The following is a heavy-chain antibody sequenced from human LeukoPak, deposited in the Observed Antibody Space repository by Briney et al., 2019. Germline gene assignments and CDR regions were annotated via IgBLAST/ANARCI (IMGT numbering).Heavy chain of an antibody. V-gene: IGHV3-30*19. CDR3: ARAEGRRDGYNFVPFSVH. Sequence: PGKSLRLSCAASGFTFSSHGMHWVRQAPGKGLEWVAVISYDGSNKYYADSVKGRFTISRDNSKNTLYLQVNSLRAEDTAVYYCARAEGRRDGYNFVPFSVHWGQGTLVTVSS. CDR2: ISYDGSNK. D-gene: IGHD5-24*01. CDR1: GFTFSSHG. J-gene: IGHJ4*02.